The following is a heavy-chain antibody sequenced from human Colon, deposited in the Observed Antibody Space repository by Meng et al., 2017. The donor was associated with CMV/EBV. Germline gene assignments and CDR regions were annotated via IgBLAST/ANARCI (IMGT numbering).Heavy chain of an antibody. D-gene: IGHD6-13*01. J-gene: IGHJ4*02. V-gene: IGHV3-48*03. CDR1: GFTFSSYE. CDR3: ARGLKTAAGTMAFDY. CDR2: ISFSGNTI. Sequence: GESLKISCAASGFTFSSYEMNWIRQAPGKGLECIAYISFSGNTIYYADSVKGRFTISRDNAKNSLYLQLNSLRAEDTAVYYCARGLKTAAGTMAFDYWGQGTLVTVSS.